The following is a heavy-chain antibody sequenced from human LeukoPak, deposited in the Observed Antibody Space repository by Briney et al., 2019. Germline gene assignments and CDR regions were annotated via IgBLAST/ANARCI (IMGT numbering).Heavy chain of an antibody. CDR3: ARVPSGSYSIDY. V-gene: IGHV3-30*19. CDR1: GFTFSSYG. D-gene: IGHD3-10*01. J-gene: IGHJ4*02. Sequence: GGSLRLSCAASGFTFSSYGMHWVRQAPGKGLEWVAVLSYGGTNKYYADSVKGRFTISRDNSKNTLYLQMNSLRAEDTAVYYCARVPSGSYSIDYWGQGTLVTVSS. CDR2: LSYGGTNK.